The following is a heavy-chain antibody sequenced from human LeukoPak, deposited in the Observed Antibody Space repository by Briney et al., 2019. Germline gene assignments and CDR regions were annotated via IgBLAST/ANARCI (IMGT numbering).Heavy chain of an antibody. CDR2: ISWNSGSI. CDR1: GFTFDDYA. CDR3: AKDTGYGDYVWYFDY. J-gene: IGHJ4*02. Sequence: PGRSLRLSCAASGFTFDDYAMHWVRRAPGKGLEWVSGISWNSGSIGYADSVKGRFTISRDNAKNSLYLQMNSLRAEDTALYYCAKDTGYGDYVWYFDYWGQGTLVTVSS. V-gene: IGHV3-9*01. D-gene: IGHD4-17*01.